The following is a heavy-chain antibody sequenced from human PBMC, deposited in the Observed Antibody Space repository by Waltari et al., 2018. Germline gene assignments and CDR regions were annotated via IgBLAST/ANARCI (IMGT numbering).Heavy chain of an antibody. V-gene: IGHV3-53*01. CDR2: MYSGGST. CDR3: ARWQQWPVRAFDY. Sequence: EVQLVESGGGLIQPGGSLRLSCAASGFIVRSDYMSWVRQAPGRGLEWVSLMYSGGSTYYADSVKGRFTISRDNSKNTLYLQMDSLSVEDTAVYYCARWQQWPVRAFDYWGQGTLVTVSS. D-gene: IGHD6-19*01. CDR1: GFIVRSDY. J-gene: IGHJ4*02.